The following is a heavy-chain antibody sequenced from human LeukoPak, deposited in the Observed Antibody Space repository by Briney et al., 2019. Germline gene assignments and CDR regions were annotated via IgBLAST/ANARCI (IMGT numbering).Heavy chain of an antibody. CDR3: ARHDLAVAGYHNWFDP. J-gene: IGHJ5*02. CDR2: IYYSGST. Sequence: PSETLSLTCTVSGGSISSSSYYWGWIRQPPGKGLEWIGSIYYSGSTYSNPSLKSRVTISVDTSKNQFSLKLSSVTAANTAVYYCARHDLAVAGYHNWFDPWGQGTLVTVSS. CDR1: GGSISSSSYY. V-gene: IGHV4-39*01. D-gene: IGHD6-19*01.